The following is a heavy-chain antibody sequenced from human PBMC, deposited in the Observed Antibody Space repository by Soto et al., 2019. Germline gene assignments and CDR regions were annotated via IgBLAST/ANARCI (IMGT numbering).Heavy chain of an antibody. D-gene: IGHD4-4*01. Sequence: PGGSLRLSCAASGFTFDDYAMHWVRQAPGKGLEWVSGISWNSGSIGYADSVKGRSTISRDNAKNSLYLQMNSLRAEDTALYYCAKTYGDYSNYYYYGMDVWGQGTTVTVSS. CDR1: GFTFDDYA. CDR2: ISWNSGSI. V-gene: IGHV3-9*01. J-gene: IGHJ6*02. CDR3: AKTYGDYSNYYYYGMDV.